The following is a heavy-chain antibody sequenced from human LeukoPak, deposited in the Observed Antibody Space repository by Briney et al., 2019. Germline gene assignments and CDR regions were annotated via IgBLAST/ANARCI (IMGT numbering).Heavy chain of an antibody. J-gene: IGHJ4*02. CDR1: GFTFSRYG. Sequence: PGRSLRLSCAASGFTFSRYGMHWVRQAPGKGLEWVAVISYNGSNKYYADSVKGRFTISRDNSKNTLYLQMNSLRAEDTAVYYCARAVAGTTGDWGQGTLVTVSS. CDR3: ARAVAGTTGD. V-gene: IGHV3-30*03. CDR2: ISYNGSNK. D-gene: IGHD6-19*01.